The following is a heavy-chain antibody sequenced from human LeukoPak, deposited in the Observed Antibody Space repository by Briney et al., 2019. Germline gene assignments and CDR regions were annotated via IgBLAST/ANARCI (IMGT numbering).Heavy chain of an antibody. CDR1: GFTFNKYS. J-gene: IGHJ4*02. V-gene: IGHV3-21*01. CDR3: GCLWFGELYLPFDY. Sequence: GGSLRLSCAASGFTFNKYSMNWVRQAPGKGLEWVASISSSSVYIHYADLVKGRFTISRDNAKNLMFLQMNSLRVEDTAVYYCGCLWFGELYLPFDYWGQGSLVTVSS. CDR2: ISSSSVYI. D-gene: IGHD3-10*01.